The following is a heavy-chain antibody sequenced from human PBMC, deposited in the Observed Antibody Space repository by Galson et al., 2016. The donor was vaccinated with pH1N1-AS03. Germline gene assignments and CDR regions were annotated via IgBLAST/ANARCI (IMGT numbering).Heavy chain of an antibody. D-gene: IGHD3-3*01. Sequence: SLRLSCAASGFSFGDFALHRVRQAPGKGLEWVAFISHDGSEKYYADSVRGRFTISRDDSKNTLYLQMDSLRVEDTAVYYCARGVVVGLGFDIWGQGTMVTVSS. CDR3: ARGVVVGLGFDI. CDR1: GFSFGDFA. V-gene: IGHV3-30*04. CDR2: ISHDGSEK. J-gene: IGHJ3*02.